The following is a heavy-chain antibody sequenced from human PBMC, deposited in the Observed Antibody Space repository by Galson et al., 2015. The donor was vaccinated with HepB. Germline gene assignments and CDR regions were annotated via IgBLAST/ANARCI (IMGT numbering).Heavy chain of an antibody. CDR3: ARGDDSSGYYPAY. CDR2: IIPILGIA. V-gene: IGHV1-69*02. D-gene: IGHD3-22*01. CDR1: GGTFSSYT. Sequence: SVKVSCKAPGGTFSSYTISWVRQAPGQGLEWMGRIIPILGIANYAQKFQGRVTITADKSTSTAYMELSSLRSEDTAVYYCARGDDSSGYYPAYWGQGTLVTVSS. J-gene: IGHJ4*02.